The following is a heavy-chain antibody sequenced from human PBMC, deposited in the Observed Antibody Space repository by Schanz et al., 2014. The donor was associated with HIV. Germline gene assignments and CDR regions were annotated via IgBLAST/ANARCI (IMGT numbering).Heavy chain of an antibody. CDR3: AKAPNYYDSSGYFDY. Sequence: EVQLVESGGGLVQPGGSPRLSCAASGFTFDDYAMHWVRQAPGKGLEWVSGISWNSGSIGYADSVKGRFTISRDNAKNSLYLQMNSLRAEDTALYYCAKAPNYYDSSGYFDYWGQGTLVTVSS. CDR2: ISWNSGSI. V-gene: IGHV3-9*01. D-gene: IGHD3-22*01. J-gene: IGHJ4*02. CDR1: GFTFDDYA.